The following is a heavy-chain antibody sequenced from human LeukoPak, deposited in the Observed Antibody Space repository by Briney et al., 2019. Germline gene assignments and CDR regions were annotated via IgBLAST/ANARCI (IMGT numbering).Heavy chain of an antibody. V-gene: IGHV3-21*01. CDR2: ISSSSTYI. J-gene: IGHJ4*02. Sequence: NPGGSLRLSCAASGFTFSTYSMNWVRQAPGKGLEWVSSISSSSTYIYYADSVKGQFTISRDNAKNSLFLQMNSLRAEDTAVYYCARFALKTPPTDWGQGTLVTVSS. CDR1: GFTFSTYS. CDR3: ARFALKTPPTD.